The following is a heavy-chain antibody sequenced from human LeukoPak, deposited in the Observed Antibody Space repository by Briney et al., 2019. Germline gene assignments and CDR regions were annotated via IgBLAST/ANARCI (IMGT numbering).Heavy chain of an antibody. Sequence: PSETLSLTCTVSGGSISGYSWSWIRQPPGKGLEWIGYTHYSGSSNYNPSLKSRVTISVDTSKNQFSLKVSSVTAADTAVYYCARCGRNNRGYYHMEDWGKGTTVTVSS. D-gene: IGHD2/OR15-2a*01. J-gene: IGHJ6*03. CDR3: ARCGRNNRGYYHMED. V-gene: IGHV4-59*01. CDR2: THYSGSS. CDR1: GGSISGYS.